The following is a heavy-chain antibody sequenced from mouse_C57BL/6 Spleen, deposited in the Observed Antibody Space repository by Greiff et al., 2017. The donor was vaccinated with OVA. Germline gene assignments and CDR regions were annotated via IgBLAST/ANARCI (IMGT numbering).Heavy chain of an antibody. CDR1: GYTFTSYW. V-gene: IGHV1-55*01. J-gene: IGHJ2*01. CDR3: AREELAREYYFDY. Sequence: VQLQQSGAELVKPGASVKMSCKASGYTFTSYWITWVKQRPGQGLEWIGDIYPGSGSTNYNEKFKSKATLTVDTSSSTAYMQLSSLTSEDSAVYYCAREELAREYYFDYWGQGTTLTVSS. CDR2: IYPGSGST.